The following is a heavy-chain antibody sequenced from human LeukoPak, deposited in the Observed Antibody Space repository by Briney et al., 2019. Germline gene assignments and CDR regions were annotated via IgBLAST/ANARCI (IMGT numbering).Heavy chain of an antibody. Sequence: SETLSLTCTVSGGSISSYYWSWIRQPPGKGLEWIGYIYYSGSTNYNPSLQSRVTISVDTSKNQFSLKLSSVTAADTAVYYCARYRSSWSRRYFDYWGQGTLVTVSS. CDR2: IYYSGST. V-gene: IGHV4-59*01. CDR3: ARYRSSWSRRYFDY. CDR1: GGSISSYY. D-gene: IGHD6-13*01. J-gene: IGHJ4*02.